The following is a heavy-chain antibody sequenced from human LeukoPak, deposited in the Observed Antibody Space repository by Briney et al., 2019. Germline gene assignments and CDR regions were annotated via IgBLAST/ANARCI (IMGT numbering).Heavy chain of an antibody. CDR2: ISYTGST. J-gene: IGHJ4*02. CDR1: GGSVSSGSYY. Sequence: PSETLSLTCTVSGGSVSSGSYYGRWIRQPPGKGLEWIGYISYTGSTNYGHSFKSRVTISVDRSKNQFSLNLSSVTAADTAVYYCARGGYNSDWYEVDSWGQGALVAVSS. V-gene: IGHV4-61*01. CDR3: ARGGYNSDWYEVDS. D-gene: IGHD6-13*01.